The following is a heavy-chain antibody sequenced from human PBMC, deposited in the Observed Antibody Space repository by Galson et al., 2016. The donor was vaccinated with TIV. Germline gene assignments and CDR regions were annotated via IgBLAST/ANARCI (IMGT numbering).Heavy chain of an antibody. Sequence: SVKVSCKASGYSFLSYSMTWVRQAPGRGLEWLGWISAYNGDIKSARKFQGRVTMTTDTSTNTAYMELRSPGSDDTAVYYCATELYCSSISCYYYYGLDVWGHGTTVTVSS. CDR1: GYSFLSYS. J-gene: IGHJ6*02. D-gene: IGHD2-2*01. CDR3: ATELYCSSISCYYYYGLDV. CDR2: ISAYNGDI. V-gene: IGHV1-18*04.